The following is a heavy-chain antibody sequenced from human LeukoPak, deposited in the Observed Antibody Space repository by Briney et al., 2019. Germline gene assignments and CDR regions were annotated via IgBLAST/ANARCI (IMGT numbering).Heavy chain of an antibody. Sequence: ASVKVSCKASGYTFTSYYLHWVRQAPGQGLEWMGIFNPSDGATTYSQKFQARVTMTRDTSTSTVYMEVSGLGSEDTAVYYCARISSAYYRDAFDIWGQGTLVTVSS. CDR3: ARISSAYYRDAFDI. V-gene: IGHV1-46*01. D-gene: IGHD3-22*01. CDR2: FNPSDGAT. J-gene: IGHJ3*02. CDR1: GYTFTSYY.